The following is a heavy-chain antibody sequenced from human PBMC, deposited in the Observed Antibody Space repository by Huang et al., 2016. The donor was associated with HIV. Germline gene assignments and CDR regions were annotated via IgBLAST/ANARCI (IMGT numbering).Heavy chain of an antibody. V-gene: IGHV4-39*02. CDR2: IYYSGST. J-gene: IGHJ4*02. CDR3: ARLPGSITMIRGVITDPY. D-gene: IGHD3-10*01. Sequence: VSGGSIRSDNYYWGWIRQPPGKGLEWIGSIYYSGSTYYNPSLKRRVTITVDTSKNHFSLRMRSVTAADTAVYYGARLPGSITMIRGVITDPYWGQGTLVTVSS. CDR1: GGSIRSDNYY.